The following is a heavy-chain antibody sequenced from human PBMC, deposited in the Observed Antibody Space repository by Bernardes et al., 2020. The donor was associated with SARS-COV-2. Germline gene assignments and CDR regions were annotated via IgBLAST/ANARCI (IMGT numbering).Heavy chain of an antibody. CDR1: GYTLTELS. CDR3: ATVPAAPTYYYYGMDV. CDR2: FDPEDGET. Sequence: SVKVSFKVSGYTLTELSMHWVRQAPGKGLEWMGGFDPEDGETIYAQKFQGRVTMTEDTSTDTAYMELSSLRSEDTAVYYCATVPAAPTYYYYGMDVWGQGTTVTVSS. D-gene: IGHD2-2*01. J-gene: IGHJ6*02. V-gene: IGHV1-24*01.